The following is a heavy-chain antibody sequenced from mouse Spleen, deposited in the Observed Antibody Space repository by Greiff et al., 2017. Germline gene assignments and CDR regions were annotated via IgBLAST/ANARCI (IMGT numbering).Heavy chain of an antibody. D-gene: IGHD2-3*01. CDR1: GYTFTSYW. J-gene: IGHJ4*01. CDR2: IDPNSGGT. Sequence: VQGVESGAELVKPGASVLLFCKASGYTFTSYWMHWVKQRPGRGLEWIGRIDPNSGGTKYNEKFKSKATLTVDKPSSTAYMQLSSLTSEDSAVYYCARCDGYYDAMDYWGQGTSVTVSS. V-gene: IGHV1-72*01. CDR3: ARCDGYYDAMDY.